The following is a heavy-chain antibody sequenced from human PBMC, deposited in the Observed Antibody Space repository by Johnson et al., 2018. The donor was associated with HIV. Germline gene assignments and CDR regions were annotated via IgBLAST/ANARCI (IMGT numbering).Heavy chain of an antibody. D-gene: IGHD6-6*01. Sequence: VQLVESGGGLVQPGGSLRLSCAASGFTFSTYWMSLVRQAPGKGLEWVANIKQDGSEKYYVDSVKGRFTISRDNAKNSLYLQMNSLRAEDTAVYYCARATYSNSKAHAFDIWGQGTMVTVSS. CDR1: GFTFSTYW. CDR3: ARATYSNSKAHAFDI. CDR2: IKQDGSEK. V-gene: IGHV3-7*02. J-gene: IGHJ3*02.